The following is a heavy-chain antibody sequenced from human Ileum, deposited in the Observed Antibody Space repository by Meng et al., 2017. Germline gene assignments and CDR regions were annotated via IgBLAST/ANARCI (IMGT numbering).Heavy chain of an antibody. D-gene: IGHD2-21*01. CDR2: IHHSGST. J-gene: IGHJ5*02. Sequence: QVYRLGSGPRLVKPSGPLSRPCAVTGGSISFGYWWSWVRQPPGQGLEWIGEIHHSGSTNYNPSLKSRVTLSVDNSNNQFSLSLTSVTAADTAVYYCARNGDYSAHHWGQGILVTVSS. V-gene: IGHV4-4*02. CDR1: GGSISFGYW. CDR3: ARNGDYSAHH.